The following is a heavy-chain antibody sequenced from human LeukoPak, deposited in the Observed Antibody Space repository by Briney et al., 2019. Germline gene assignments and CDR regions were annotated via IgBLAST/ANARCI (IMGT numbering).Heavy chain of an antibody. CDR1: GGSFSGYY. V-gene: IGHV4-34*01. CDR3: ARAPEYGLYYFDY. CDR2: IKHSGIS. D-gene: IGHD1-14*01. J-gene: IGHJ4*02. Sequence: SETLSLTCAVYGGSFSGYYWSWIRQPPGKGLEWIGEIKHSGISNYNPSLKSRVSISVDTSKNQFSLKLTSVTAADTAVYYCARAPEYGLYYFDYWGQGTLVTVSS.